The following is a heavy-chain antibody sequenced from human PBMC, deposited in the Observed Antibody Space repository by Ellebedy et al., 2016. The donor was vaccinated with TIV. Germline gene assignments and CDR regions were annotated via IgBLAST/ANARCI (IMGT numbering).Heavy chain of an antibody. CDR3: ARRGSYGDYAVQINSWFDP. CDR2: IYQDGSDE. V-gene: IGHV3-7*01. J-gene: IGHJ5*02. D-gene: IGHD4-17*01. Sequence: GESLKISCAASGFSFRSYWMSWVRQAPGKGLEWVANIYQDGSDENYVDSVKGRFTISRDNDNKALFLQMNSLRVEDTAVYYCARRGSYGDYAVQINSWFDPWGQGTLVTVSS. CDR1: GFSFRSYW.